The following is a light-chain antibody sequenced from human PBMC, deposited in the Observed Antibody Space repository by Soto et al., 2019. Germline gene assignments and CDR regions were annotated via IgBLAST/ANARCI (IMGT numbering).Light chain of an antibody. J-gene: IGLJ1*01. CDR3: SSYTDSSALV. CDR1: SSDVGGYNY. CDR2: EVS. V-gene: IGLV2-14*01. Sequence: QSVLTQPASVSGSPGQSITISCTGTSSDVGGYNYVSWYQHHPGKAPKLMIFEVSNQPSGVSTRFSGSKSGSTASLTISGLQAEDEADYHCSSYTDSSALVFGTGTKVTVL.